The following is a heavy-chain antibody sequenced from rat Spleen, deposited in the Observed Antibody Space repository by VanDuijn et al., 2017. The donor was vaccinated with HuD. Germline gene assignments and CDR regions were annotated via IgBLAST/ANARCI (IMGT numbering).Heavy chain of an antibody. CDR3: ARQYVYYGSKSSNWFAY. V-gene: IGHV5S13*01. CDR2: ISSGGGGI. CDR1: GFTFSSFP. D-gene: IGHD1-6*01. Sequence: EVQLVESGGGLVQPGRSLKLSCAASGFTFSSFPMAWVRQAPKKGLEWVAYISSGGGGIYYPDSVKGRFTISRNNAKNTLYLQMDSLRSEDTATYYCARQYVYYGSKSSNWFAYWGQGTLVTVSS. J-gene: IGHJ3*01.